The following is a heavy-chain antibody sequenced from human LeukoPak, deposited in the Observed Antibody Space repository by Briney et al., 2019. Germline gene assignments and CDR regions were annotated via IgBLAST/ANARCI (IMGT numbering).Heavy chain of an antibody. CDR3: ARDPRIAVAGNASRYYYYYMDV. Sequence: GGSLRLSCAASGFTFSSYAMHWVRQAPGKGLEWVAVISYDGSNKYYADSVKGRFTISRDNSKNTLYLQMNSLRAEDTAVYYCARDPRIAVAGNASRYYYYYMDVWGKGTTVTVSS. V-gene: IGHV3-30-3*01. CDR1: GFTFSSYA. D-gene: IGHD6-19*01. J-gene: IGHJ6*03. CDR2: ISYDGSNK.